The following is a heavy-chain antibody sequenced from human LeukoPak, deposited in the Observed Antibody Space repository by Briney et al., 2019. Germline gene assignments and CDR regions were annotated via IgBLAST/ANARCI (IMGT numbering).Heavy chain of an antibody. V-gene: IGHV3-23*01. CDR1: GFTFSSYA. D-gene: IGHD2-2*01. J-gene: IGHJ4*02. CDR3: AKDRSPRGPGYQLLSPVCFDY. CDR2: ISGSGGST. Sequence: PGGSLRLSCAASGFTFSSYAMSWVRQAPGKGLEWVSAISGSGGSTYYADSVKGRFTISRDNSKNTLYLQMNSLRAEDTAVYYCAKDRSPRGPGYQLLSPVCFDYWGQGTLVTVSS.